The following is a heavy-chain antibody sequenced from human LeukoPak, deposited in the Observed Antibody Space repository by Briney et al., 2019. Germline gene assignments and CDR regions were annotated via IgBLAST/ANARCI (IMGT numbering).Heavy chain of an antibody. V-gene: IGHV4-4*02. CDR2: IYHSGSA. Sequence: PSETLSLTCAVSGGSISSSNWWSWVRQPPGKGLEWIGEIYHSGSANYNPSLKSRVTISVDKSKNQFSLKLSSVTAADTAVYYCATVPMTADAFDIWGQGTMVTVSS. J-gene: IGHJ3*02. CDR3: ATVPMTADAFDI. D-gene: IGHD3-22*01. CDR1: GGSISSSNW.